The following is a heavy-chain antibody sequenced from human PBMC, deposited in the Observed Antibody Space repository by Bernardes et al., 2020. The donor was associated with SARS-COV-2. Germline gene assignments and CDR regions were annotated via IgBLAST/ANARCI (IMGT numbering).Heavy chain of an antibody. V-gene: IGHV4-39*01. CDR2: IYYSGST. CDR1: GGSISSSSYY. D-gene: IGHD6-13*01. CDR3: ARHGSRDPYYYYYGMDV. J-gene: IGHJ6*02. Sequence: SETLSLTCTVSGGSISSSSYYWGWIRQPPGKGLEWIGSIYYSGSTYYNPSLKSRVTISVDTSKNQFSLKLSSVTAADTAVYYCARHGSRDPYYYYYGMDVWGQGTTVTVSS.